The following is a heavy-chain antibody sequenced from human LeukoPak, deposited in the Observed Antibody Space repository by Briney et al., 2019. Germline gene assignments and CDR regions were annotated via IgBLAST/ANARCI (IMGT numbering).Heavy chain of an antibody. V-gene: IGHV3-21*01. Sequence: GGSLRLSCAASGFTFSSYDMSWVRQAPGKGLEWVSSITSSSTYIYYADSVKGRFTISRDNAKNSLYLQMDSLRVEDTAVYYCARDPYSGSYGDYYYYYMDVWGKGTTVTISS. CDR1: GFTFSSYD. D-gene: IGHD1-26*01. CDR3: ARDPYSGSYGDYYYYYMDV. J-gene: IGHJ6*03. CDR2: ITSSSTYI.